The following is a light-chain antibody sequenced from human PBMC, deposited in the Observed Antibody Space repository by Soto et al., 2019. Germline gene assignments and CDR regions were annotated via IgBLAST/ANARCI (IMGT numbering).Light chain of an antibody. CDR3: QLTYIVPFT. V-gene: IGKV1-39*01. CDR2: AVS. Sequence: DIQMTQSPSSLSASVGDRVTITCRANLTITNYLHWYQQKSGRVPKLLISAVSNLQGGVPSRFSGRGSGIDFSLTISSLRLEDGATYFCQLTYIVPFTFGVGSNVDIK. CDR1: LTITNY. J-gene: IGKJ4*01.